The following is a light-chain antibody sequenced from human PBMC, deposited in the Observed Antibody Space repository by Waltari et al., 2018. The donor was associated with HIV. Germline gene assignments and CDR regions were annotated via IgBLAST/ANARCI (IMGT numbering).Light chain of an antibody. V-gene: IGKV1-12*01. J-gene: IGKJ3*01. CDR2: GVS. Sequence: DIEMTQSPSSVSASVGDRVTITCRASQGLYTWLAWYQHKPGKAPKLLIYGVSTLESGVPSRFSGSGSVTDFTLTISSLQPEDFATYYCQRGDRYPFTFGPGTKVDIK. CDR1: QGLYTW. CDR3: QRGDRYPFT.